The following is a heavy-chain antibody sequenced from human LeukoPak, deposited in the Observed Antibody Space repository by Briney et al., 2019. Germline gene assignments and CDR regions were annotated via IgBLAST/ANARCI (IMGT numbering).Heavy chain of an antibody. J-gene: IGHJ6*02. CDR2: ISWNSGSI. V-gene: IGHV3-9*01. CDR3: AKDKLDSYGGYGMDV. Sequence: GGSLRLSCAASGFTFDDYAMHWVRQAPGKGLGWVSGISWNSGSIGYADSVKGRFTISRDNAKNSLYLQMNSLRAEDTALYYCAKDKLDSYGGYGMDVWGQGTTVTVSS. D-gene: IGHD5-18*01. CDR1: GFTFDDYA.